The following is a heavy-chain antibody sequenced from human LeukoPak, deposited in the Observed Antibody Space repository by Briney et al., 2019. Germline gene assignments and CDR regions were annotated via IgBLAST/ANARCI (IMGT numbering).Heavy chain of an antibody. CDR2: IASNGGST. J-gene: IGHJ4*02. Sequence: GGSLRLSCAASGFTFSSYPMHWVRQAPGKGLEYVSAIASNGGSTYYANSVKSRFTISRDNSKNTLYLQMGSLRVEDMAVYYCARAYCSSTSCSLDSWGQGTLVTVSS. CDR3: ARAYCSSTSCSLDS. D-gene: IGHD2-2*01. CDR1: GFTFSSYP. V-gene: IGHV3-64*01.